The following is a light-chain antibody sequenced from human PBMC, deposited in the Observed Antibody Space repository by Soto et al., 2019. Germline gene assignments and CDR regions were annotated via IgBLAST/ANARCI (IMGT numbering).Light chain of an antibody. J-gene: IGKJ1*01. V-gene: IGKV3-15*01. CDR2: GAS. CDR3: QQYHSSPPWT. Sequence: EIVMTQSPATLSVSPGERATLSCRASQSVSSNLAWYQQKPGQAPRLLIYGASTRATGIPSRFSGSGSGTEFTLTISSLQPDDFATYYCQQYHSSPPWTFGQGTKVEIK. CDR1: QSVSSN.